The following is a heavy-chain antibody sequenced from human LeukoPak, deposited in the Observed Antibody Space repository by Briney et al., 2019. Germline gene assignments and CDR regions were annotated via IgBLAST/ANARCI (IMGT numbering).Heavy chain of an antibody. J-gene: IGHJ4*02. V-gene: IGHV4-59*08. CDR1: GGSISSYY. CDR3: ARQTMVATFDY. D-gene: IGHD5-12*01. CDR2: IYYSGST. Sequence: PSETLTLTCTVSGGSISSYYWSWIRQPPGKGLEWIGYIYYSGSTNYNPSLKSRVTISVDTSKNQFSLKLSSVTAADTAVYYCARQTMVATFDYWGQGTLVTVSS.